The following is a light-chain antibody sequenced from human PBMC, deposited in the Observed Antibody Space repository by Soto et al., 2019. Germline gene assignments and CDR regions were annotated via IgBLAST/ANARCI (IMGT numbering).Light chain of an antibody. Sequence: DIVMTQSPDSLAVSLGERATINCKSSQSVLHSSNNKNFLAWYQQKPGQPPKLLIYWASTRESGVPDRFSGSGSGTDFTLTISSLQAEDVAVYYCQQYYSTPLTFGGGTKG. J-gene: IGKJ4*02. V-gene: IGKV4-1*01. CDR2: WAS. CDR1: QSVLHSSNNKNF. CDR3: QQYYSTPLT.